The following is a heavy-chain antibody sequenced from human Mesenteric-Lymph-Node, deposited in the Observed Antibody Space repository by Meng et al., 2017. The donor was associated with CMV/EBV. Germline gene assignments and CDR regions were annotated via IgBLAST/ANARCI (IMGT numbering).Heavy chain of an antibody. Sequence: GESLKISCAASGFTFSDYYMSWIRQAPGKGLEWVSYISSSGSTIYYADSVKGRFTISRDNAKNSLYLQMNSLRAEDTAVYYCARVMYYYDSGSYYMATWGQGTLVTVSS. CDR2: ISSSGSTI. J-gene: IGHJ5*02. CDR3: ARVMYYYDSGSYYMAT. CDR1: GFTFSDYY. D-gene: IGHD3-10*01. V-gene: IGHV3-11*04.